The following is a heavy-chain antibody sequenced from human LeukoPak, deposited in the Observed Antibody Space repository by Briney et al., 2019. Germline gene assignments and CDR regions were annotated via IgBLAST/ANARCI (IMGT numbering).Heavy chain of an antibody. J-gene: IGHJ6*02. V-gene: IGHV1-8*01. CDR3: ARGDIVATYYYYGMDV. D-gene: IGHD5-12*01. Sequence: GASVKVSCKASGYTFTSYDINWVRQAPGQGLEWMGWMNPNSGNTGYAQKFQGRVTMTRNTSISTAYMELSSLRSEDTAVYYCARGDIVATYYYYGMDVWGQGTTVTVSS. CDR1: GYTFTSYD. CDR2: MNPNSGNT.